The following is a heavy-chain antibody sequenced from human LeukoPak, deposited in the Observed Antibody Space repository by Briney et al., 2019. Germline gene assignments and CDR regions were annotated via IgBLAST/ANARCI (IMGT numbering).Heavy chain of an antibody. CDR3: ARVRCHPFGSCYAFDI. CDR1: GFTFSGYW. J-gene: IGHJ3*02. V-gene: IGHV3-74*01. Sequence: PGGSLRLSCAASGFTFSGYWMHWVRQAPGKGLVWVSRINSDGSSTSYADSVKGRFTISRDNAKNTLYLQMNSLRAEDTAVYYCARVRCHPFGSCYAFDIWGQGTMVTVSS. CDR2: INSDGSST. D-gene: IGHD2-15*01.